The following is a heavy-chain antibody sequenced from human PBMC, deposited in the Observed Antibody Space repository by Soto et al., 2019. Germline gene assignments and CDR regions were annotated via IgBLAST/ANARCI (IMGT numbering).Heavy chain of an antibody. V-gene: IGHV3-21*01. J-gene: IGHJ3*02. CDR2: ISSSSSYI. CDR1: GFTFSSYS. Sequence: GGSLRLSCAASGFTFSSYSMNWVRQAPGKGLEWVSSISSSSSYIYYADSVKGRFTISRDNAKNSLYLQMNSLRAEDTAVYYCARDHTVTTSDAFDIWGQGTMVTVSS. CDR3: ARDHTVTTSDAFDI. D-gene: IGHD4-17*01.